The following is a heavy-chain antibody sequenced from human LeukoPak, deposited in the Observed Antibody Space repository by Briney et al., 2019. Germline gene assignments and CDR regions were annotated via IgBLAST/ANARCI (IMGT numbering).Heavy chain of an antibody. D-gene: IGHD2-8*01. CDR3: ARRVYAMSYYYYMDV. V-gene: IGHV4-31*03. Sequence: SETLSLTCTVSGGSISSGGYYWSWIRQHPGKGLEWIGYIYYSGSTYYNLSLKSRVTISVDTSKNQFSLKLSSVTAADTAVYYCARRVYAMSYYYYMDVWGKGTTVTVSS. J-gene: IGHJ6*03. CDR2: IYYSGST. CDR1: GGSISSGGYY.